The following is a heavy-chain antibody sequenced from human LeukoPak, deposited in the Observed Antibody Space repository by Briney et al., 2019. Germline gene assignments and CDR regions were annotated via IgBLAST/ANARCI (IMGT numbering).Heavy chain of an antibody. CDR3: ARVHNIYCSSASCPPGYMDV. Sequence: SVKVSCKASGGTFGNNAISWVRQAPGQGLEWMGGIIPIFNTANYAQKFQGRVTITADESTSTAYMELSSLRSEDTAVYYCARVHNIYCSSASCPPGYMDVWGQGTTVTVSS. J-gene: IGHJ6*03. CDR1: GGTFGNNA. CDR2: IIPIFNTA. D-gene: IGHD2-2*01. V-gene: IGHV1-69*13.